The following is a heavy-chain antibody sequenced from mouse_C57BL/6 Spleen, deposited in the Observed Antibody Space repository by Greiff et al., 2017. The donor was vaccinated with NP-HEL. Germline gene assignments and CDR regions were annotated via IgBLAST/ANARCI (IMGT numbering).Heavy chain of an antibody. V-gene: IGHV2-5*01. CDR3: AKGIYYGYDDAMDY. Sequence: QVQLQQSGPGLVQPSQSLSITCTVSGFSLTSYGVHWVRQSPGKGLEWLGVIWRGGSTDYNAAFMSRLSITKDNSKSQVFFKMNSLQADDTAIYYCAKGIYYGYDDAMDYWGQGTSVTVSS. J-gene: IGHJ4*01. CDR1: GFSLTSYG. CDR2: IWRGGST. D-gene: IGHD2-2*01.